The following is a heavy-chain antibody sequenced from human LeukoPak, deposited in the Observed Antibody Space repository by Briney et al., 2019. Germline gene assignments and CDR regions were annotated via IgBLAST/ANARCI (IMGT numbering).Heavy chain of an antibody. D-gene: IGHD2-15*01. J-gene: IGHJ6*03. CDR3: ARDECSGGSCYTGDYYYYMDV. CDR2: IIPIFGTA. CDR1: GGTVSSYA. V-gene: IGHV1-69*05. Sequence: ASVKVSCKASGGTVSSYAISWVRQAPGQGLEWMGRIIPIFGTANYAQKFQGRVTITTDEPTSTAYMELSSLRSEDTAVYYCARDECSGGSCYTGDYYYYMDVWGKGTTVTVSS.